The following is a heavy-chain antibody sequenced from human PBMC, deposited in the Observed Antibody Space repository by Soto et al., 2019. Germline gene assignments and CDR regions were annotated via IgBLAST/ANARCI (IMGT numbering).Heavy chain of an antibody. D-gene: IGHD3-22*01. CDR3: ARVVGGSSGYYYYFDY. J-gene: IGHJ4*02. CDR1: GGSISSGGYY. Sequence: QVQLQESGPGLVKPSQTLSLTCTVSGGSISSGGYYWSWIRQHPGKGLEWVGYIYYSGSTYYNPSLESRVTIAVDTSKNQYSLKLSSVTAADTAVYYWARVVGGSSGYYYYFDYWGQGTLVTVSS. CDR2: IYYSGST. V-gene: IGHV4-31*03.